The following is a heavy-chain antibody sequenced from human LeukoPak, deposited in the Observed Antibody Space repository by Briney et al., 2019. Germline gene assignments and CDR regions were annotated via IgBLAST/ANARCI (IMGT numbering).Heavy chain of an antibody. CDR2: IIPIFGTA. D-gene: IGHD6-13*01. J-gene: IGHJ5*02. V-gene: IGHV1-69*01. CDR1: GGTFSSYA. Sequence: SVKVSCKASGGTFSSYAISWVRQAPGQGLEWMGGIIPIFGTANYAQKFQGRVTITADESTSTAYMELSSLRSEDTAVYYCARVRQKEAAAAANWFDPWGQGTLVTVSS. CDR3: ARVRQKEAAAAANWFDP.